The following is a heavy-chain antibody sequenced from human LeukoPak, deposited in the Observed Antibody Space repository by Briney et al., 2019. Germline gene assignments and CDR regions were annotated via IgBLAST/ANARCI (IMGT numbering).Heavy chain of an antibody. CDR3: ARVPRRGYEVNWFDP. J-gene: IGHJ5*02. D-gene: IGHD5-12*01. V-gene: IGHV1-2*02. CDR1: GYTFTGYY. CDR2: INPNSGGT. Sequence: ASVKVSCKASGYTFTGYYMHWVRQAPGQGLEWMGWINPNSGGTNYAQKLQGRVTMTRDTSISTAYMELSRLRSDDTAVYYCARVPRRGYEVNWFDPWGQGTLVTVSS.